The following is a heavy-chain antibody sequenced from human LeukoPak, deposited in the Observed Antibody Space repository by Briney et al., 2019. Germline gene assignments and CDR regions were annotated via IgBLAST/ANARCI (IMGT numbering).Heavy chain of an antibody. CDR1: GFTFSNYA. D-gene: IGHD6-25*01. V-gene: IGHV3-23*01. CDR2: IGGSGAST. Sequence: GGSLRLSCAASGFTFSNYAMSWVRQAPGKGLEWVSLIGGSGASTYYPDSVKGRFTISRDNSKNTLSLQMNSLRAEDTAVYYCAPDLRGSASSLDDWGQGTLVTVSS. CDR3: APDLRGSASSLDD. J-gene: IGHJ4*02.